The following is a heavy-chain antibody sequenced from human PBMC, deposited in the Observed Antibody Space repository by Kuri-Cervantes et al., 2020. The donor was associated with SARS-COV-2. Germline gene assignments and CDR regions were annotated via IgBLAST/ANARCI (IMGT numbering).Heavy chain of an antibody. Sequence: GESLKISCAASGFTFSGYWVSWVRQAPGKGLEWVANIKQDGSEKYYVDSVKGRFTISRDNAKSSLYLQMNSLRAEDTAVYYCARGLGTADAFDIWGQGTMVTVSS. D-gene: IGHD1-1*01. CDR2: IKQDGSEK. CDR3: ARGLGTADAFDI. CDR1: GFTFSGYW. J-gene: IGHJ3*02. V-gene: IGHV3-7*05.